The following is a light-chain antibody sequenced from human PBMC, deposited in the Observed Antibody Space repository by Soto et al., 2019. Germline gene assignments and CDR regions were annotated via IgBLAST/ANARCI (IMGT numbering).Light chain of an antibody. V-gene: IGLV2-14*03. CDR3: SSYTSSNTLGV. CDR2: DVT. Sequence: QSALTQPASVSGSPGQSITISCTGTSSDVGGYDYVSWYQQHPGKAPKLMIYDVTNRPSGVSNRFSGSKSGNTASLTISGLQDEDEADYYCSSYTSSNTLGVFGTGTKLTVL. J-gene: IGLJ1*01. CDR1: SSDVGGYDY.